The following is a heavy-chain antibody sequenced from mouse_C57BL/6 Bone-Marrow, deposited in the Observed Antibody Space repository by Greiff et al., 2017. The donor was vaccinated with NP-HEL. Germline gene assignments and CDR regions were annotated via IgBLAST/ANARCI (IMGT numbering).Heavy chain of an antibody. D-gene: IGHD1-1*01. V-gene: IGHV1-75*01. CDR2: IFPGSGST. J-gene: IGHJ3*01. CDR1: GYTFTDYY. Sequence: VQLKESGPELVKPGASVKISCKASGYTFTDYYINWVKQRPGQGLEWIGWIFPGSGSTYYNEKFKGKATLTVDKSSSTAYMLLSSLTSEDSAVYFCARSGYYGSEEFAYWGQGTLVTVSA. CDR3: ARSGYYGSEEFAY.